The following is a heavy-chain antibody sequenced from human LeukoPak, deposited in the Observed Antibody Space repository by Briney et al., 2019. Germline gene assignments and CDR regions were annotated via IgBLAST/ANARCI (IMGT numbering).Heavy chain of an antibody. CDR2: MNPNSGNT. CDR1: GYTFTSYD. D-gene: IGHD4-17*01. J-gene: IGHJ4*02. Sequence: ASVKVSCKASGYTFTSYDINWVRQATGRGLEWMGWMNPNSGNTGYAQKFQGRVTMTRNTSISTAYMELSSLRSEDTAVYYCAMDYGDQPPGNDYWGQGTLVTVSS. CDR3: AMDYGDQPPGNDY. V-gene: IGHV1-8*01.